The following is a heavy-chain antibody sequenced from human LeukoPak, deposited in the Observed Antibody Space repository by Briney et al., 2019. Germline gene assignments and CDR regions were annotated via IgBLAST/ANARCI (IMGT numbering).Heavy chain of an antibody. CDR2: IYYSGST. J-gene: IGHJ5*02. D-gene: IGHD3-3*01. V-gene: IGHV4-59*11. Sequence: SETLSLTCTVSGGSISSHYWSWIRQPPGKGLEWIGYIYYSGSTNYNPSLKGRVTISVDTSKNQFSLKLSSVTAADTAVYYCARSRSIFGVVIAKFDPWGQGTLVTVSS. CDR3: ARSRSIFGVVIAKFDP. CDR1: GGSISSHY.